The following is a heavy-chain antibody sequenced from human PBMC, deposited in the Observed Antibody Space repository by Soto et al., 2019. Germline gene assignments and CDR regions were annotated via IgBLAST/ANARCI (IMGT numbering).Heavy chain of an antibody. Sequence: ASVKFSCKASGYTFTGYYMHWVRQAPGQGLEWMGWINPNSGGTNYAQKFQGWVTMTRDTSISTAYMELSRLRSDATAVYYCARGVSYYYGMDVWGQGTTVTVSS. V-gene: IGHV1-2*04. CDR3: ARGVSYYYGMDV. CDR2: INPNSGGT. J-gene: IGHJ6*02. CDR1: GYTFTGYY.